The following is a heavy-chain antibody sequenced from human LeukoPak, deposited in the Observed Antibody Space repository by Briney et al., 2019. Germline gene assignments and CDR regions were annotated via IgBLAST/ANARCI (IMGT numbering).Heavy chain of an antibody. Sequence: GASVTVSCTASGYTFTSYGISWVRQAPGQGLEWMGWISADNGNTNYAQKLQGRVTMTTDTSTSTAYMELRSLRSDDTAVYYCAREDAITILWGGYYYYGMDVWGQGTTVTVSS. CDR3: AREDAITILWGGYYYYGMDV. CDR1: GYTFTSYG. J-gene: IGHJ6*02. D-gene: IGHD3-9*01. CDR2: ISADNGNT. V-gene: IGHV1-18*01.